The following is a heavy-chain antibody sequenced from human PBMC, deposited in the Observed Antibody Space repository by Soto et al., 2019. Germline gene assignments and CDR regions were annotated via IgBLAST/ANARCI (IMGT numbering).Heavy chain of an antibody. CDR1: GYTFTGYY. CDR3: ARGSAMVRGVQDY. D-gene: IGHD3-10*01. CDR2: INPNSGGT. J-gene: IGHJ4*02. V-gene: IGHV1-2*04. Sequence: ASVKVSCKASGYTFTGYYMHWVRQAPGQGLEWMGWINPNSGGTNYAQKFQGWVTMTRDTSISTAYMELSRLRSDDTAVYYCARGSAMVRGVQDYWGQGTLVTVSS.